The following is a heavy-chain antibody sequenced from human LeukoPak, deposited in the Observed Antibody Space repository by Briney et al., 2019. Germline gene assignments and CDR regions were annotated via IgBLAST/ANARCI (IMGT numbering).Heavy chain of an antibody. J-gene: IGHJ4*02. D-gene: IGHD2/OR15-2a*01. CDR3: ARDLSTHYSTDF. V-gene: IGHV3-30-3*01. CDR1: GFAFKTYA. CDR2: ISYDGVVK. Sequence: GGSLRLSCAASGFAFKTYAIHWVRQAPGKGLEWVTFISYDGVVKYYADSVKGRLIISRDNSKNTVNLHMSSLRPEDTAVYYCARDLSTHYSTDFWGPGTLVSVSS.